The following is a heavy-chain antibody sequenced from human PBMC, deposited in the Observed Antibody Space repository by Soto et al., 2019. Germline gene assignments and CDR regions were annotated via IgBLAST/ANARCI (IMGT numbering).Heavy chain of an antibody. CDR2: IYYSGST. J-gene: IGHJ5*02. CDR3: ARDLRGIAARPFVNCFGL. CDR1: GGSISSGGYY. D-gene: IGHD6-6*01. Sequence: SETLSLTCTVSGGSISSGGYYWSWIRQHPGKGLEWIGYIYYSGSTYYNPSLKSRVTISVDTSKNQFSLKLSSVTAADTAVYYCARDLRGIAARPFVNCFGLRGQGTLVTASP. V-gene: IGHV4-31*03.